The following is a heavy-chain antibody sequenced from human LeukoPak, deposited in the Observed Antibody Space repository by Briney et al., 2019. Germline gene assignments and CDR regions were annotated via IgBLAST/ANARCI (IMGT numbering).Heavy chain of an antibody. CDR1: GFTFSSYG. Sequence: LTGGSLRLSCAASGFTFSSYGMHWVRQAPGKGLEWVAVISYDGSNKYYADSVKGRFTISGDNSKNTLYLQMNSLRAEDTAVYYCAKGPSGRTSGWSQGFDPWGQGALVTVSS. D-gene: IGHD6-19*01. CDR2: ISYDGSNK. V-gene: IGHV3-30*18. CDR3: AKGPSGRTSGWSQGFDP. J-gene: IGHJ5*02.